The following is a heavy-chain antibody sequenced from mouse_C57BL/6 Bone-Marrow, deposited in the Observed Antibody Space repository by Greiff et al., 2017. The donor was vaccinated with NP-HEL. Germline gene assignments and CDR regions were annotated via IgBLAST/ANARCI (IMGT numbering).Heavy chain of an antibody. Sequence: EVQLQQSGPELVKPGASVKISCKASGYTFTDYYMNWVKQSHGKSLEWIGDINPNNGGTSYNQKFKGKATLTVDKSSSTAYMELRSLTSEDSAVYYCARGGMSTMVTTGAMDYWGQGTSVTVSS. D-gene: IGHD2-2*01. CDR2: INPNNGGT. V-gene: IGHV1-26*01. CDR3: ARGGMSTMVTTGAMDY. J-gene: IGHJ4*01. CDR1: GYTFTDYY.